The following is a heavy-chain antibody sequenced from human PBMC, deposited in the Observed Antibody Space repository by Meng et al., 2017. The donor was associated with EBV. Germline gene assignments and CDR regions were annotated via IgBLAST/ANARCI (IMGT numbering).Heavy chain of an antibody. V-gene: IGHV2-5*02. D-gene: IGHD6-6*01. CDR3: AHIIAARPFDY. Sequence: HITLKESGPTRVKPTQTLTLTCTFSGFSLSIRGVGVGWIRQPPGKALEWLALIYWDDDKRYSPSLKSRLTITKDTSKNQVVLTMTNMDPVDAATYYCAHIIAARPFDYWGQGTLVTVSS. CDR1: GFSLSIRGVG. CDR2: IYWDDDK. J-gene: IGHJ4*02.